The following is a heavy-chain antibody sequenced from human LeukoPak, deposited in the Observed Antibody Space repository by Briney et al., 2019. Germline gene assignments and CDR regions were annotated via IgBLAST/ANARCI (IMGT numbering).Heavy chain of an antibody. CDR1: GFTFSSYW. Sequence: PGGSLRLSCAASGFTFSSYWMSWVRQAPGKGLEWVANIKQDGSEKYYVDSVKGRFTISRDNAKNSVYLHMNSLRAEDTALYYCARLSAYYYGSFFYYYMDVWGKGTTVTVSS. D-gene: IGHD3-10*01. V-gene: IGHV3-7*01. CDR2: IKQDGSEK. CDR3: ARLSAYYYGSFFYYYMDV. J-gene: IGHJ6*03.